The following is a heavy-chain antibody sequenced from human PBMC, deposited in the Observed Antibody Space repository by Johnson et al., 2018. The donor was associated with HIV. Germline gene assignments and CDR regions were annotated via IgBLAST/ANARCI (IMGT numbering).Heavy chain of an antibody. CDR2: INWNGGSL. J-gene: IGHJ3*02. CDR3: ARRDSGSLSFDI. Sequence: VQLVESGGSVVRPGGSLRLSCAASGFTFDNFAMSWVRPAPGKGLEWVSGINWNGGSLGYADSVTGRCTISRDNDKNSLYLQMNSLRAEDTAFYYCARRDSGSLSFDIWGQGTMVTVSS. V-gene: IGHV3-20*04. D-gene: IGHD1-26*01. CDR1: GFTFDNFA.